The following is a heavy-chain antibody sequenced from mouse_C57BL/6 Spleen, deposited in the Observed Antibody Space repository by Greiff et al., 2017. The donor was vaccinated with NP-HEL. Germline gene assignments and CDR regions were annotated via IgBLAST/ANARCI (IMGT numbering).Heavy chain of an antibody. D-gene: IGHD1-1*01. CDR3: ACVCYGSGAFAY. CDR2: IHPGNSDT. V-gene: IGHV1-5*01. J-gene: IGHJ3*01. Sequence: VQLQQSGTVLARPGASVKMSCKTSGYTFTSYWMHWVKQRPGQGLEWIGAIHPGNSDTSYNQKFKGKAKLTAAPSASTAYMELSSLTNEDSAVYYCACVCYGSGAFAYWGQGTLVTVSA. CDR1: GYTFTSYW.